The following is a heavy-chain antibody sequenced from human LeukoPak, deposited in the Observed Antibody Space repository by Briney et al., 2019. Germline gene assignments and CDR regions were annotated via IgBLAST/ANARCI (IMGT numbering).Heavy chain of an antibody. Sequence: GGSLRLSCAVSGFTFSSYKFHWVRQAPGKGLEWISYIHGTGTFIDYADAVKGRFTISRDNAKSALYLQMNSLRLEDTAVYYCAAGTAADFWGQGTLVTVSS. CDR1: GFTFSSYK. J-gene: IGHJ4*02. V-gene: IGHV3-21*05. CDR3: AAGTAADF. D-gene: IGHD6-13*01. CDR2: IHGTGTFI.